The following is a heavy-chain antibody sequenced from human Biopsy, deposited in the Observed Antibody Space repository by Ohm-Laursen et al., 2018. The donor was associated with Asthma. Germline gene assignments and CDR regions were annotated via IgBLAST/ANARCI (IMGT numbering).Heavy chain of an antibody. CDR1: GGSFSNYY. V-gene: IGHV4-34*01. CDR2: INHRGST. D-gene: IGHD3-16*02. Sequence: TLSLTCAVYGGSFSNYYWTWIRQPPGKGLEWIGEINHRGSTNYNPSLKSRVTISEDTSKNQFSLKLTSVTAADTAVYYCARGVITNWFDPWGQGTLVTVSS. CDR3: ARGVITNWFDP. J-gene: IGHJ5*02.